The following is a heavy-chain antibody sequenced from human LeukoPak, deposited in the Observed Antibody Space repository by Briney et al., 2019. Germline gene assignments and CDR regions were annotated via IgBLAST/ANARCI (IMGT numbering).Heavy chain of an antibody. CDR1: GFTFSSYA. CDR2: ISGSGGST. J-gene: IGHJ5*02. D-gene: IGHD2-2*01. V-gene: IGHV3-48*04. CDR3: ARDSYCSSTSCYPWFDP. Sequence: GGSLRLSCAASGFTFSSYAMHWVRQAPGKGLKWVSGISGSGGSTYYADSVKGRFTISRDNAKNSLYLQMNSLRAEDTAVYYCARDSYCSSTSCYPWFDPWGQGTLVTVSS.